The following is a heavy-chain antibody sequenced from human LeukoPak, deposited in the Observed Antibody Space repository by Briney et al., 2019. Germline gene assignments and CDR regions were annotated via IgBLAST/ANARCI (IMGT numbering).Heavy chain of an antibody. CDR1: GGSISSYY. CDR2: IYYSGST. D-gene: IGHD5-12*01. CDR3: ARDTGGRGRLDAFDI. J-gene: IGHJ3*02. V-gene: IGHV4-59*01. Sequence: PSETLSLTCTVSGGSISSYYWGWIRQPPGKGLEWIGYIYYSGSTNYNPSLKSRVTISVDTSKNQFSLKLSSVTAVDTAVYYCARDTGGRGRLDAFDIWGQGTMVTVSS.